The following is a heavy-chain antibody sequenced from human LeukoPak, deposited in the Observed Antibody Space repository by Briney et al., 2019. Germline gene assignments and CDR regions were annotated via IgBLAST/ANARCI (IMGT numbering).Heavy chain of an antibody. CDR2: ISTSSSYT. V-gene: IGHV3-11*05. CDR3: ARDGEKALDV. J-gene: IGHJ6*02. Sequence: PGGSLRLSCAASGFTFSDYYMSWIRQAPGKGLEWISYISTSSSYTNYADSVKGRFTISRDNAKNPLYLQMSSLRAEDTAVYYCARDGEKALDVWGQGTTVTVSS. CDR1: GFTFSDYY. D-gene: IGHD3-10*01.